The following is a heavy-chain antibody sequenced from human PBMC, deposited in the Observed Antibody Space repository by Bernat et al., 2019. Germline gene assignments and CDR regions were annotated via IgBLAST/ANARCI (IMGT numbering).Heavy chain of an antibody. CDR1: GFTFSNAW. D-gene: IGHD3-10*01. CDR3: GGSGGFSYTDD. J-gene: IGHJ6*03. V-gene: IGHV3-15*05. CDR2: IKSKTDGGTT. Sequence: EVQLVESGGGLVKPGGSLRLSCAASGFTFSNAWMSWVRQGPGKGLEWVGRIKSKTDGGTTDYAAPVRGRFTIARDNSKNMLYLYMNNLKTEDTAVYYCGGSGGFSYTDDWGKGTTVTVSS.